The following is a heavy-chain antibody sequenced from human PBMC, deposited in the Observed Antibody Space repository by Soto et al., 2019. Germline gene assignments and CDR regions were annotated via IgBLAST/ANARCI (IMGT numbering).Heavy chain of an antibody. D-gene: IGHD6-19*01. CDR3: ARGSSGWSSIRLDD. CDR2: IYYSGSS. CDR1: SGSITSVNSY. J-gene: IGHJ4*02. Sequence: TSETLSLTCTVSSGSITSVNSYLICIRQFPGKGLEWIGYIYYSGSSYYNPSLKGRVTISEDTSKKQFSLKLNSVTAADTAVYYCARGSSGWSSIRLDDWGQGTLVTV. V-gene: IGHV4-31*03.